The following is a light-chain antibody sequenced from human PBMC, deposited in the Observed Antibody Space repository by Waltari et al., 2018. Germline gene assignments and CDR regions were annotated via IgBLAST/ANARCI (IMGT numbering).Light chain of an antibody. J-gene: IGKJ1*01. CDR1: QGIRNY. CDR3: QKYNSAPRT. V-gene: IGKV1-27*01. CDR2: AAS. Sequence: IQMTQTPSSLSASVGDRDTITCRASQGIRNYLAWYQQKPGKVPKLLIYAASTLQSGVPSRFSGIGSGTEFTLTISSLQPEDVATYYCQKYNSAPRTFGQGTKVEIK.